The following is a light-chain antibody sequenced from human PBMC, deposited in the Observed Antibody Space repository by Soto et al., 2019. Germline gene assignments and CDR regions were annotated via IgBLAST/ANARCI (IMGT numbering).Light chain of an antibody. Sequence: QSVLTQPASVSGSPGQSITISCTGTSSDVGGYDHLSWYQQHPGKAPKLIIYDVTVRPSGISPRFSGSKSDNTASLAVSGLQPEDEADYYCSSYTNKDTLLFGGGTKLTVL. CDR2: DVT. CDR3: SSYTNKDTLL. V-gene: IGLV2-14*03. J-gene: IGLJ3*02. CDR1: SSDVGGYDH.